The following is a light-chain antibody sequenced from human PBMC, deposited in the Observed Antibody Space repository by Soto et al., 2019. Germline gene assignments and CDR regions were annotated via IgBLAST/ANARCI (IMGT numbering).Light chain of an antibody. J-gene: IGKJ1*01. CDR1: QSVSYN. Sequence: ETVMTQSPATLSVSPGDRATLSCSASQSVSYNLAWYQQKPGQAPRLLIYDASTRATGIPARFSGSASGTDFTLTISRLEPEDFAVYYCQQYGSSLWTFGQGTKVDIK. CDR3: QQYGSSLWT. CDR2: DAS. V-gene: IGKV3-20*01.